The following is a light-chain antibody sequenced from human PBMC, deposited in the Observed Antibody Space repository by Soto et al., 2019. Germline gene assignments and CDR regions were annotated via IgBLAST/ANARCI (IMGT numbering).Light chain of an antibody. CDR1: SSDIGGYNS. J-gene: IGLJ2*01. V-gene: IGLV2-14*01. CDR2: EVT. Sequence: QSVLTQPASVSGSPGQSITISCTGTSSDIGGYNSVSWYRQHPRKAPKLMIYEVTNRPSGISNRFSGSKSGNTASLTISGLQAEDEADYYCQSYDRSLSNPIFGGGTKLTVL. CDR3: QSYDRSLSNPI.